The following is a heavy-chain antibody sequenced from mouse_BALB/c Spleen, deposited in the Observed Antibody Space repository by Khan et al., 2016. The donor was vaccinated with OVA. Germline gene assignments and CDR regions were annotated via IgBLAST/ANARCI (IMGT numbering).Heavy chain of an antibody. V-gene: IGHV3-2*02. CDR1: GYSITSGYA. D-gene: IGHD1-1*01. CDR2: ISYSGVT. J-gene: IGHJ2*01. CDR3: ARGNYHGYYFDY. Sequence: EVHLQESGPGLVKPSQSLSLPCTFTGYSITSGYAWNWIRHFPGNKLEWMHYISYSGVTSYTPSLKSRISITRDTSKNQFFLQLNSVTTEDTATYYWARGNYHGYYFDYWGQGTTLTVSS.